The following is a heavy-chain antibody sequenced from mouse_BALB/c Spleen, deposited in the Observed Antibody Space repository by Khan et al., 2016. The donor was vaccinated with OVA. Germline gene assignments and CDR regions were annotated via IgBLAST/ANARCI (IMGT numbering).Heavy chain of an antibody. Sequence: QIQLVQSGPELKKPGETVKISCKASGYTFTNYGMDWVKQTPGKGLKWMGWINTYTGEPTYPDDFKGRFAFSLETSASPAYLQIHNLKNEDTATLFSARREYYRSFAYWGQGTLVTVSA. V-gene: IGHV9-3-1*01. CDR3: ARREYYRSFAY. CDR2: INTYTGEP. J-gene: IGHJ3*01. CDR1: GYTFTNYG. D-gene: IGHD2-14*01.